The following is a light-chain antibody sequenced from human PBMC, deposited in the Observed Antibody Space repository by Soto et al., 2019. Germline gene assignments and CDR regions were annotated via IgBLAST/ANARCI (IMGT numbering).Light chain of an antibody. V-gene: IGKV3D-15*01. Sequence: VMTQSPATLSVSPGERATLSCRASQTVRDNLGWYQQKPGQPPRLLIYGATTRATGIPARFSGSGSGTEFTLTISSLQSEDFAVYYCQQYNNWPLTFGGGTKVEIK. J-gene: IGKJ4*01. CDR1: QTVRDN. CDR3: QQYNNWPLT. CDR2: GAT.